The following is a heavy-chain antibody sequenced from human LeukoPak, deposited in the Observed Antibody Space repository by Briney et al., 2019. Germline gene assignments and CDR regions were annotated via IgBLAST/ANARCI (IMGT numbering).Heavy chain of an antibody. V-gene: IGHV1-3*04. Sequence: EASVKVSCKASGYTFSNHAMHWVRQAPGQRLEWMGWINTGNGNTKYSQKFQDRITITRDTSASTAYMELRSLRSEDTAVYYCARESGDYWGQGTLVTVSS. CDR1: GYTFSNHA. J-gene: IGHJ4*02. CDR2: INTGNGNT. CDR3: ARESGDY. D-gene: IGHD1-26*01.